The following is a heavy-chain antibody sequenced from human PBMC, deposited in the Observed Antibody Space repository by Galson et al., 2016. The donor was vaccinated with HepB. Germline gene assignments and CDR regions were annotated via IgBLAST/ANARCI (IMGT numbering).Heavy chain of an antibody. V-gene: IGHV3-23*01. CDR1: GFTFTDFW. CDR3: AKGLQYYSYALDG. Sequence: SLRLSCATSGFTFTDFWMTWVRQAPGKGLEWVSTVSGGDYSTYYADSVKGRFTISRDNSKNTLDLQMNSLRAEDTAIYYCAKGLQYYSYALDGWGQGTTVTVSS. CDR2: VSGGDYST. J-gene: IGHJ6*02.